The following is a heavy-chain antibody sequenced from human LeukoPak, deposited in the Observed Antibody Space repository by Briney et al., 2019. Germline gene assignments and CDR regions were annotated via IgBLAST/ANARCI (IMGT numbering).Heavy chain of an antibody. CDR1: GGSISSHY. CDR2: IYYGGRT. Sequence: PSETPSLTCSVSGGSISSHYWTWVRQPPGQALEFIGYIYYGGRTQYNPSLKSRVTMTMGTSKNQFSLRLNSVSAADTAVYYCAREVTVAGTFYFYMDVWGKGTTVTVSS. D-gene: IGHD6-19*01. V-gene: IGHV4-59*11. CDR3: AREVTVAGTFYFYMDV. J-gene: IGHJ6*03.